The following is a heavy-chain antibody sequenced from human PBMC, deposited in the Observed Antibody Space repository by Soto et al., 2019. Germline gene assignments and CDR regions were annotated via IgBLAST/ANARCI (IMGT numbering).Heavy chain of an antibody. V-gene: IGHV3-48*04. J-gene: IGHJ4*02. CDR1: GFTFSNYG. CDR3: ARDPEGITAFDY. CDR2: INAPGETK. D-gene: IGHD1-20*01. Sequence: EVQLVESGGGLVQPGGSLRLSCAASGFTFSNYGMNWARQAPGRGLEWVTHINAPGETKSYSDSVKGRFTISRDAAKNSLYLQLNRLTAADTAIYYCARDPEGITAFDYWGQGTLVTVSS.